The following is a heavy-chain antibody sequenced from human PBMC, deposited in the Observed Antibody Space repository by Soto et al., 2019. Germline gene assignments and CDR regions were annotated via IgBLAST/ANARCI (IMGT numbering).Heavy chain of an antibody. CDR2: IYWNDDK. CDR3: AHSPSDDYGEVKYFDY. J-gene: IGHJ4*02. Sequence: SGPTLVNPTQTLTLTCTFSGFSLSTSGVGVGWIRQPPGKALEWLALIYWNDDKRYSPSLKSRLTITKDTSKNQVVLTMTNMDPVDTATHYCAHSPSDDYGEVKYFDYWGQGTLVTVSS. D-gene: IGHD4-17*01. CDR1: GFSLSTSGVG. V-gene: IGHV2-5*01.